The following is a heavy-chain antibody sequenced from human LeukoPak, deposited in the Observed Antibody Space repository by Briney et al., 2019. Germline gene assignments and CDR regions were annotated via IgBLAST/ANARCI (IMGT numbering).Heavy chain of an antibody. V-gene: IGHV1-46*01. CDR3: ARLLPYDFWSGYAPRGGFDI. D-gene: IGHD3-3*01. CDR2: INPSGGST. J-gene: IGHJ3*02. CDR1: GYTLTELS. Sequence: ASVKVSCKVSGYTLTELSMHWVRQAPGKGLEWMGIINPSGGSTSYAQKFQGRVTMTRDTSTSTVYMELSSLRSEDTAVYYCARLLPYDFWSGYAPRGGFDIWGQGTMVTVSS.